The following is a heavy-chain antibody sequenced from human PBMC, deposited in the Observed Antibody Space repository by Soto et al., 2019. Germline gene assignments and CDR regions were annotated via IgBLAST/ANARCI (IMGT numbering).Heavy chain of an antibody. CDR2: IIPKFGTT. CDR3: AGEVDPYYGGNSLSLDY. J-gene: IGHJ4*02. V-gene: IGHV1-69*13. D-gene: IGHD4-17*01. CDR1: GGTFSTYG. Sequence: QVQLVQSGAEVKKPGSSVKVSCKASGGTFSTYGINWVRLAPGQGLEWMGWIIPKFGTTKNAQKIQGRVTLTADQPTNTAYMELKYLRSEDTAVYFCAGEVDPYYGGNSLSLDYWGQGTLVTVSS.